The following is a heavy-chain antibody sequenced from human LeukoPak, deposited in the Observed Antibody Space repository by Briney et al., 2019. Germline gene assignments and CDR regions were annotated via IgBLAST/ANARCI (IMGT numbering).Heavy chain of an antibody. Sequence: SETLSLTCAVYGGSFSGYYWSWIRQPPGKGLEWIGEINHSGSTNYNPSLKSRVTISVDTSKNQFSLKLSSVTAADTAVYYCARAGRQSFDYCGQGTLVTVSS. CDR2: INHSGST. CDR1: GGSFSGYY. V-gene: IGHV4-34*01. J-gene: IGHJ4*02. CDR3: ARAGRQSFDY. D-gene: IGHD1-1*01.